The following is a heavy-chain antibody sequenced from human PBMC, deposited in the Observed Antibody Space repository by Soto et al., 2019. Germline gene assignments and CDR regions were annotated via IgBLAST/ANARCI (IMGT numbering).Heavy chain of an antibody. CDR3: ARDVEGYKTLD. D-gene: IGHD5-12*01. CDR2: IWYDGSKK. J-gene: IGHJ4*02. Sequence: GGSLRLSCAASGFTFSNYGMHWVRQAPGKGLEWVAVIWYDGSKKYYADSVKGRFTISRDNSKNTLFLQMNSLRAEDTAVYYCARDVEGYKTLDWGQGTLVTVSS. V-gene: IGHV3-33*01. CDR1: GFTFSNYG.